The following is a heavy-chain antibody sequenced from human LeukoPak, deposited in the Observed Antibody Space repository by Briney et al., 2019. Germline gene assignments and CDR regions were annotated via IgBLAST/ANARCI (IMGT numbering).Heavy chain of an antibody. J-gene: IGHJ3*02. CDR2: IYTSGST. CDR1: GGSISSYY. CDR3: ARQKCTSTSCLTKNAFDI. V-gene: IGHV4-4*09. D-gene: IGHD2-2*01. Sequence: SETLSLTCTVSGGSISSYYWSRIRQPAGKGLEWIGYIYTSGSTNYNPSLESRVTISVDTSKNQFSLDLSSVTAADTAVYYCARQKCTSTSCLTKNAFDIWGQGTMVTVSS.